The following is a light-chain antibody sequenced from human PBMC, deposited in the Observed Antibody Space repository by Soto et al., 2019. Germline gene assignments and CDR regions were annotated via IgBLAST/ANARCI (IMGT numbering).Light chain of an antibody. CDR1: QSLLYSNGANY. V-gene: IGKV2-28*01. CDR3: MQALQDRT. Sequence: EIVLTQSPLSLAVTPGEPASISCRSSQSLLYSNGANYLDWYLQRPGQSPQLLIFLSSNRASGVPDRFSGSGSGTDFTLKISIVESGDVGIYYCMQALQDRTFGPGTRVEFK. J-gene: IGKJ1*01. CDR2: LSS.